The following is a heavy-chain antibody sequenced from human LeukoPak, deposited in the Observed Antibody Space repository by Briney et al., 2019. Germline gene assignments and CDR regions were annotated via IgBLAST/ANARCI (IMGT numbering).Heavy chain of an antibody. CDR2: TYYRSKWYN. J-gene: IGHJ4*02. D-gene: IGHD3-3*02. V-gene: IGHV6-1*01. CDR1: GDSVSSNSAA. CDR3: ARGVLASGGLFDY. Sequence: SQTLSLTCAISGDSVSSNSAAWNWIRRSPSRGLEWLGTTYYRSKWYNDYAVSVKSRITINPDTSKNQFSLQLNSVTPEDTAMYYCARGVLASGGLFDYWGQGTLVTVSS.